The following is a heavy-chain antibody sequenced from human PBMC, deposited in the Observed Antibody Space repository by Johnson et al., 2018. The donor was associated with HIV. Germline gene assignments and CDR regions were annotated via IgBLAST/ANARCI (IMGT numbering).Heavy chain of an antibody. V-gene: IGHV3-13*01. D-gene: IGHD6-25*01. J-gene: IGHJ3*02. CDR1: GFTFSSNY. CDR2: IGTAGNT. Sequence: MMLVESGGGVVQPGGSLRLSCAASGFTFSSNYMSWVRQAPGKGLEWVSAIGTAGNTYYPGSVKGRFTISRENAKNTLYLQMNSLRAVDTAVYFCARVEQRRTFDIWGQGTMVTVSS. CDR3: ARVEQRRTFDI.